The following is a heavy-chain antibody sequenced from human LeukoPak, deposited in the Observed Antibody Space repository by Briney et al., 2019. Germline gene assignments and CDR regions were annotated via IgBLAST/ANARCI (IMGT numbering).Heavy chain of an antibody. CDR1: GYSFTSYW. V-gene: IGHV5-51*01. D-gene: IGHD6-6*01. CDR2: IYPGDSDT. CDR3: ARRAAAARHPFDY. J-gene: IGHJ4*02. Sequence: GKSLKISCKGSGYSFTSYWIGWVRQMPGKGLEWMGIIYPGDSDTRYSPSFQGQVTISADKSISTAYLQWSSLKASDTAMYYCARRAAAARHPFDYWGQGTLVTVSS.